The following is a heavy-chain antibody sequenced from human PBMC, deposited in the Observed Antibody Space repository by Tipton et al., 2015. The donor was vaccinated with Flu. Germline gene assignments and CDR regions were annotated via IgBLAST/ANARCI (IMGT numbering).Heavy chain of an antibody. D-gene: IGHD3-3*01. CDR1: GGSISSHY. J-gene: IGHJ3*02. CDR2: FYTSGTT. Sequence: VKPSETLSLTCTVSGGSISSHYWSWIRQPAGKGLEWIGRFYTSGTTNYNPSLKSRLTMSVDTSKNQFSLKLSSVTAADTAVYYCARSDFWSGSAKAFDIWGQGTLVTVSS. CDR3: ARSDFWSGSAKAFDI. V-gene: IGHV4-4*07.